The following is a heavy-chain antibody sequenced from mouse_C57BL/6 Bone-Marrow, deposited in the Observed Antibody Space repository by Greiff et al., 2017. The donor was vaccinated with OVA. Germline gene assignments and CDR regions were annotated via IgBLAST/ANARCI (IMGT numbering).Heavy chain of an antibody. V-gene: IGHV1-61*01. CDR3: ARSGGYGNYEFAY. CDR1: GYTFTSYW. CDR2: IYPSDSET. Sequence: QLQQPGAELVRPGSSVKLSCKASGYTFTSYWMDWVKQRPGQGLEWIGNIYPSDSETHYNQKFKDKATLTVDKSSSTAYMQLSSLTSEDSAVYYSARSGGYGNYEFAYWGQGTLVTVSA. D-gene: IGHD2-1*01. J-gene: IGHJ3*01.